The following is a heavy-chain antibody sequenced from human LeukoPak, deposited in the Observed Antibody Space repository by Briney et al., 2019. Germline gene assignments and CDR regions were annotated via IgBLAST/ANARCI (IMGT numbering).Heavy chain of an antibody. CDR2: ISYDGSNK. CDR1: GFTFSSYA. J-gene: IGHJ6*03. D-gene: IGHD3-22*01. CDR3: AKDLRIGYYYDSSGRMDV. Sequence: GGSLRLSCAASGFTFSSYAMHWVRQAPGKGLEWVAVISYDGSNKYYADSVKGRFTISRDNSKNTLYLQMNSLRAEDTAVYYCAKDLRIGYYYDSSGRMDVWGKGTTVTISS. V-gene: IGHV3-30*04.